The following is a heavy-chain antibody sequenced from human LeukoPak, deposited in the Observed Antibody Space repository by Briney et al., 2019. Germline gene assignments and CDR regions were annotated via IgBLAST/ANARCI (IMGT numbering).Heavy chain of an antibody. Sequence: PSQTLSLTCNVSGGSISSGSYHWSWIRQPAGKGLEWIGRILTSGSTNYNPSLKSRLSISVDTSKNHFSLKLSYVTAADTAVYYCARGHPSGWSGYYFDYWGQGTLVTVSS. V-gene: IGHV4-61*02. CDR2: ILTSGST. CDR1: GGSISSGSYH. CDR3: ARGHPSGWSGYYFDY. D-gene: IGHD3-3*01. J-gene: IGHJ4*02.